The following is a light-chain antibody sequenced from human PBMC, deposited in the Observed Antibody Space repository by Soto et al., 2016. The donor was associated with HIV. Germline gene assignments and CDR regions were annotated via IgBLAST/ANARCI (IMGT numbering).Light chain of an antibody. V-gene: IGKV1-6*02. Sequence: AIQMTQSPSSLSASVGDRITMTCRASQDIRNDLGWYQQKPGKAPKLLMSKASILETGVPSRFSGSGSGTEFTLTISSLQPEDFATYYCQQYDDYPYTFGQGTKLEIK. CDR2: KAS. J-gene: IGKJ2*01. CDR1: QDIRND. CDR3: QQYDDYPYT.